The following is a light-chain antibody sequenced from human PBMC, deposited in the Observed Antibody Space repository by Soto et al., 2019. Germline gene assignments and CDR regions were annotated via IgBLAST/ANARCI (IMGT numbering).Light chain of an antibody. CDR1: QAVPSY. V-gene: IGKV3-11*01. Sequence: PGERATLSCRASQAVPSYLAWYQQKPGQAPRLLIYDISNRATGIPARFSGSGSGTDFTLTISSLEPEDVAVYYCHQRNSWPRSTFGQGTKLEIK. CDR3: HQRNSWPRST. J-gene: IGKJ2*02. CDR2: DIS.